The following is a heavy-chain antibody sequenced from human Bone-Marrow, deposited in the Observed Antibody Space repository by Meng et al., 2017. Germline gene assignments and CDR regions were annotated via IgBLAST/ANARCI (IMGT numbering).Heavy chain of an antibody. V-gene: IGHV1-8*02. Sequence: ASVKVSCKASGYTFTSYGISWVRQATGQGLEWMGWMNPNSGNTGYAQKFQGRVTMTRDTSISTAYMELSSLRSEDTAVYYCASGRGTGYSSSWHGVDYWGQGTLVTVSS. CDR3: ASGRGTGYSSSWHGVDY. CDR2: MNPNSGNT. D-gene: IGHD6-13*01. J-gene: IGHJ4*02. CDR1: GYTFTSYG.